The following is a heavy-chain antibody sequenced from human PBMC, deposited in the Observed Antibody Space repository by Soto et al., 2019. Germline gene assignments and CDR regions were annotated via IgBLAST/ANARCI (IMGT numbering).Heavy chain of an antibody. CDR2: ITSNSDHI. CDR1: GFMFSAYT. CDR3: ATPDYYNH. J-gene: IGHJ4*02. Sequence: GGSLRLSCAASGFMFSAYTMSWVRQAPGKGLEWLSSITSNSDHIDYADSVRGRFTVSRDNARKSLYLQMDSLGAEDTGVYYCATPDYYNHWGPGTLVTVSS. V-gene: IGHV3-21*01.